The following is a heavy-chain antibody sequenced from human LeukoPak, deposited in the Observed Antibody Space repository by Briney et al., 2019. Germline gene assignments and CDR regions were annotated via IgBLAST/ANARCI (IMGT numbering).Heavy chain of an antibody. D-gene: IGHD5-12*01. V-gene: IGHV2-70*01. CDR1: GFSLSTSGVC. J-gene: IGHJ4*02. CDR3: ARSRSLVATTKFDY. Sequence: SGPTLVNPTQTLTMACTFSGFSLSTSGVCVSWIRQPPGKALEWLALIDWNDDKYYNTSLETRLTISKDTSKNQVVLTMTNMDPVDTATYYCARSRSLVATTKFDYWGQGTLVTVSS. CDR2: IDWNDDK.